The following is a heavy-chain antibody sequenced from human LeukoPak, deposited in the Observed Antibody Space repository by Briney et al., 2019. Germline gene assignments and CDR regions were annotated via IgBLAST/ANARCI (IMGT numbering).Heavy chain of an antibody. J-gene: IGHJ3*02. CDR2: IYYSGST. Sequence: SETLSLTRTVSGGSISSYYWSWIRQPPGKGLEWIGYIYYSGSTNYNPSLKSRVTISVDTSKNQFSLKLSSVTAADTAVYYCARPLWGSYNNAFDIWGQGTMVTVSS. CDR3: ARPLWGSYNNAFDI. D-gene: IGHD1-26*01. V-gene: IGHV4-59*01. CDR1: GGSISSYY.